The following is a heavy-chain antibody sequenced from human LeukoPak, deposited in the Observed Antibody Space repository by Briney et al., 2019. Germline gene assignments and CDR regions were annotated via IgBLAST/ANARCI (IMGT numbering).Heavy chain of an antibody. CDR3: ARDRHSSSWYGFDY. D-gene: IGHD6-13*01. J-gene: IGHJ4*02. CDR2: ISSSSSII. Sequence: GGSLRLSCAASGFTFSSYSMNWVRQAPGKGLEWISHISSSSSIIFYADSVKGRFTISRDNAKNSLYLQMNSLRAEDTAVYYCARDRHSSSWYGFDYWGQGTLVTVSS. CDR1: GFTFSSYS. V-gene: IGHV3-48*04.